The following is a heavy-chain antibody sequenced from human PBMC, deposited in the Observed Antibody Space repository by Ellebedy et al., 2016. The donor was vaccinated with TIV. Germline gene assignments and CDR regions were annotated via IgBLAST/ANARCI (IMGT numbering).Heavy chain of an antibody. CDR2: IWYDGSNK. Sequence: GGSLRLSXAASGLTFSNYWMHWVRQAPGKGLEWVAVIWYDGSNKLYADSVQGRFTISRDNSRNTLSLQMDSLRAEDTAVYYCARDIAARRLDYWGQGALVTVSS. CDR3: ARDIAARRLDY. CDR1: GLTFSNYW. D-gene: IGHD6-6*01. V-gene: IGHV3-33*08. J-gene: IGHJ4*02.